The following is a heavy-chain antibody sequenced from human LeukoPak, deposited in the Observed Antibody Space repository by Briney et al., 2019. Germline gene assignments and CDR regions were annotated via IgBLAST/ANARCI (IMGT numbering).Heavy chain of an antibody. Sequence: PSETLSLTCTVSGGSITSYYWSWLRQPAGKGLEWIGRIYSSGTTNYNPSLKSRVTMSIDTTQFSLKLSSVTAADTAVYFCACGVAAAGWLYFDYWGQGSLVTVSS. CDR3: ACGVAAAGWLYFDY. CDR1: GGSITSYY. J-gene: IGHJ4*02. CDR2: IYSSGTT. V-gene: IGHV4-4*07. D-gene: IGHD6-13*01.